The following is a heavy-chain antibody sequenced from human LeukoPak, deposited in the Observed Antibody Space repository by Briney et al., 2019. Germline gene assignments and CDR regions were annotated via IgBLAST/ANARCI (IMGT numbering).Heavy chain of an antibody. D-gene: IGHD5-12*01. V-gene: IGHV3-23*01. Sequence: GGSLRLPCAASGFTFSSYAMSWVRQAPGKGLEWVSSISGSGGNTYYADSVKGRFTISRDNSKNTLYLQMNSLRAEDTALFYCAKEIRATDYWGQGTLVTVSS. CDR2: ISGSGGNT. CDR3: AKEIRATDY. J-gene: IGHJ4*02. CDR1: GFTFSSYA.